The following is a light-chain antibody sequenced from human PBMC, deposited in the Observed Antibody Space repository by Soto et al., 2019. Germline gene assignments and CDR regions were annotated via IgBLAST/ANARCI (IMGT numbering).Light chain of an antibody. J-gene: IGLJ2*01. V-gene: IGLV3-21*01. CDR1: NIGSKS. CDR3: QVWDISSAHVI. CDR2: YDS. Sequence: SYELTQPPSVSVAPGQTARVACGGSNIGSKSVHWYQQKPGHAPVLVMYYDSDRPSAIPERFSGSNSGNTATLTISRVDAGDEADYYCQVWDISSAHVIFGGGTKLTVL.